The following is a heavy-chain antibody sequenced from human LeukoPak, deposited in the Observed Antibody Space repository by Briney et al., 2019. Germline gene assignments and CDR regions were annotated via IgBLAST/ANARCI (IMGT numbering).Heavy chain of an antibody. CDR3: ARAEYDILTGYFYWFDP. J-gene: IGHJ5*02. CDR2: IIPIFGTA. V-gene: IGHV1-69*01. CDR1: GGTFSSYA. Sequence: SVKVSCKASGGTFSSYAISWVRQAPGQGLEWMGGIIPIFGTANYAQKFQGRITITADESTSTAYMELSSLRSEDTAVYYCARAEYDILTGYFYWFDPWGRGTLVTVSS. D-gene: IGHD3-9*01.